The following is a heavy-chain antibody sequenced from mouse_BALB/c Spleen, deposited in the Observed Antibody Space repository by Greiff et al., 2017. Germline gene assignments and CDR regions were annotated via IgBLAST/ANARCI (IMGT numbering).Heavy chain of an antibody. CDR3: ARRSNYPFAY. J-gene: IGHJ3*01. CDR2: INPGSGGT. CDR1: GYAFTNYL. D-gene: IGHD2-5*01. V-gene: IGHV1-54*01. Sequence: VQLQESGAELVRPGTSVKVSCKASGYAFTNYLIEWVKQRPGQGLEWIGVINPGSGGTNYNEKFKGKATLTADKSSSTAYMQLSSLTSDDSAVYFCARRSNYPFAYWGQGTLVTVSA.